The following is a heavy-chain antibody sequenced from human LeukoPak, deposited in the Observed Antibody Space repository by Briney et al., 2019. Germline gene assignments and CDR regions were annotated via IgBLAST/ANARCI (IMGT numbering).Heavy chain of an antibody. V-gene: IGHV3-7*03. Sequence: PGGSLRLSCAASGFTFSSYNMSWVRQAPGKGLEWVANIKQDGSEKYYVDSVKGRFTISRDNAKNSLYLQMNSLRAEDTAVYFCAKAGRKHGDYFYFDYWGQGTLVTVSS. CDR3: AKAGRKHGDYFYFDY. CDR1: GFTFSSYN. J-gene: IGHJ4*02. CDR2: IKQDGSEK. D-gene: IGHD4-17*01.